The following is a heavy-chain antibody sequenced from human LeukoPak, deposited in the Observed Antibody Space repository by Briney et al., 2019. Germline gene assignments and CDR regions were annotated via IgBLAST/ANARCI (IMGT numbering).Heavy chain of an antibody. CDR1: GFTFSNYW. Sequence: GGSLRLSCAASGFTFSNYWMSWVRQAPGKGLEWVAFIQNDGSTKSYAESVKGRFTISRDGSTKTVYLQMDSLRPDDTAVYFCARGVDYAFHYWGQGTLVTVSS. V-gene: IGHV3-30*02. CDR2: IQNDGSTK. J-gene: IGHJ4*02. D-gene: IGHD4-17*01. CDR3: ARGVDYAFHY.